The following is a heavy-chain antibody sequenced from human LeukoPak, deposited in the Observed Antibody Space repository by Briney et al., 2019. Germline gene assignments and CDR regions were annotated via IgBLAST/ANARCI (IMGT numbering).Heavy chain of an antibody. CDR3: ARVTYDILTGSTFDY. CDR2: ISSSSSYI. V-gene: IGHV3-21*01. J-gene: IGHJ4*02. Sequence: GGSLRLSCAVSGFTFSSYSMNWVRQAPGKGLEWVSSISSSSSYIYYADSVKGRFTISRDNAKNSLYLQMNSLRAEDTAVYYCARVTYDILTGSTFDYWGQGTLVTVSS. CDR1: GFTFSSYS. D-gene: IGHD3-9*01.